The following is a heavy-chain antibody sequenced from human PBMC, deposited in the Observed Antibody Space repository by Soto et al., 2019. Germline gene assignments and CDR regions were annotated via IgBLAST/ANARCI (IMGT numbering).Heavy chain of an antibody. CDR1: GFTFSSYA. CDR2: ISGSGGST. CDR3: AKDVRYCYAIGSEFDP. Sequence: EVQLLESGGGLVQPGGSLRLSCAASGFTFSSYAMSWVRQAPGKGLEWVSAISGSGGSTYYADSVKGRFTISRDNSKNTLYRQRNSLRAEDTAVYYCAKDVRYCYAIGSEFDPWGQGTLVTVSS. D-gene: IGHD2-2*01. V-gene: IGHV3-23*01. J-gene: IGHJ5*02.